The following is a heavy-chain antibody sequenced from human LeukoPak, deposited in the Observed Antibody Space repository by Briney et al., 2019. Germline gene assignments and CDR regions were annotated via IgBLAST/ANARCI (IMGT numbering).Heavy chain of an antibody. V-gene: IGHV7-4-1*02. Sequence: ASVKVSCKASGYTFTSYAMNWVRQAPGQGLEWMGWINTNTGNPTYAQGFTGRFVFSLDTSVSTAYLQISSLKAEDTAVYYCARDSDRGYCSGGSCYSDYWGQGTLVTVSS. D-gene: IGHD2-15*01. CDR2: INTNTGNP. CDR3: ARDSDRGYCSGGSCYSDY. CDR1: GYTFTSYA. J-gene: IGHJ4*02.